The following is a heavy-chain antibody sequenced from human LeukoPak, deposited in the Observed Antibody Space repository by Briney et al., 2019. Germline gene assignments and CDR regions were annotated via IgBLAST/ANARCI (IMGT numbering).Heavy chain of an antibody. Sequence: GGSLRLSCAASGFTFSSYGMHWVRQAPGKGLEWVAVISYDGSNKYYADSVKGRFTISRDNSKNTLYLQMNSLRAKDTAVYYCATGYXXXLPGYWGQGTLVTVSS. CDR3: ATGYXXXLPGY. J-gene: IGHJ4*02. V-gene: IGHV3-30*03. D-gene: IGHD1-26*01. CDR2: ISYDGSNK. CDR1: GFTFSSYG.